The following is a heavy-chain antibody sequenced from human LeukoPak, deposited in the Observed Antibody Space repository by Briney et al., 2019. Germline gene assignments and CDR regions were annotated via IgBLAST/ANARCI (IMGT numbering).Heavy chain of an antibody. CDR2: MNPNSGNT. D-gene: IGHD5-18*01. V-gene: IGHV1-8*01. CDR1: GYTFTTYD. CDR3: AKNVRDTGTFDY. Sequence: ASVKVSCRASGYTFTTYDINWVRQATGQGLEWMGWMNPNSGNTGYAQRFQGRVTMTRDTSISTAYMELNSLTSEDTAVYYCAKNVRDTGTFDYWGQGTLVTVSS. J-gene: IGHJ4*02.